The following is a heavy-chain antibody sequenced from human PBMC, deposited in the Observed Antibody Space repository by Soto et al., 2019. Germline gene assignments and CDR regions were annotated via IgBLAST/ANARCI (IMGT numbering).Heavy chain of an antibody. V-gene: IGHV3-33*01. Sequence: QVQLVESGGGVVQPGRSLRLSCAASGFTFSSYGMHWVRQAPGKGLEWVAVIWYDGSNKYYADSVKGRFTISRDNSKNTLYLQMNSLRAEDTAVYYCARDVYQHSSGWSGGLLYYYYYYGMDVWGQGTTVTVSS. CDR1: GFTFSSYG. D-gene: IGHD6-19*01. J-gene: IGHJ6*02. CDR2: IWYDGSNK. CDR3: ARDVYQHSSGWSGGLLYYYYYYGMDV.